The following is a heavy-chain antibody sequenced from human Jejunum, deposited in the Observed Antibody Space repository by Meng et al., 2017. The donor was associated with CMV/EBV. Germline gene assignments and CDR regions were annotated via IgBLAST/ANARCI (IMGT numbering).Heavy chain of an antibody. CDR2: LYGGGAT. CDR3: AGHSWGNSLDY. CDR1: GFDVKNNY. J-gene: IGHJ4*02. V-gene: IGHV3-66*02. Sequence: CAASGFDVKNNYMSWVRQTPGRGLEWVSLLYGGGATYYADSVRGRFTISRDNSKNTLYLQMISLRPEDTALYYCAGHSWGNSLDYWGQGTLVTVSS. D-gene: IGHD3-16*01.